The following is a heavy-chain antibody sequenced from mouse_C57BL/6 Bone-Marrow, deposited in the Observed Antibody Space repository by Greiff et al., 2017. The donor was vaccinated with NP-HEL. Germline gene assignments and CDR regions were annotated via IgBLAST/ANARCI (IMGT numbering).Heavy chain of an antibody. J-gene: IGHJ3*01. Sequence: VKLMESGAELVKPGASVKISCKASGYAFSSYWMNWVKQRPGKGLEWIGQIYPGDGDTNYNGKFKGKATLTADKSSSTAYMQLSSLTSEDSAVYFCARGIYYDPWFAYWGQGTLVTVSA. CDR3: ARGIYYDPWFAY. V-gene: IGHV1-80*01. CDR1: GYAFSSYW. D-gene: IGHD2-4*01. CDR2: IYPGDGDT.